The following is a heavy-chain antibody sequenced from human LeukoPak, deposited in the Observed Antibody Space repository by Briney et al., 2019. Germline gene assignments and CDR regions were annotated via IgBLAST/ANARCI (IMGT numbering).Heavy chain of an antibody. CDR1: GYTFTSYG. CDR3: ARVGHYYGSGSYYNAPQPVGEFDY. CDR2: ISAYNGNT. Sequence: ASVKVSCKASGYTFTSYGISWVRQAPRQGLEWMGWISAYNGNTNYAQKLQGRVTMTTDTSTSTACMELRSLRSDDTAVYYCARVGHYYGSGSYYNAPQPVGEFDYWGQGTLVTVSS. D-gene: IGHD3-10*01. J-gene: IGHJ4*02. V-gene: IGHV1-18*01.